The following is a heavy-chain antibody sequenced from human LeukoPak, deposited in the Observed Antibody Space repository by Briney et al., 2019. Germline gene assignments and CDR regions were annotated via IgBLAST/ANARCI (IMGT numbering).Heavy chain of an antibody. Sequence: PGGSLRLSCAASGFTVSSNYMSWVRQPPGKGLEWIGCIHYSGSTNYNPSLKSRLTMSLDTSKNQFSLKLSSVTAADTAVYYCARQGGQLWPRLDQWGQGSLVTVSS. D-gene: IGHD5-18*01. V-gene: IGHV4-59*08. CDR2: IHYSGST. CDR3: ARQGGQLWPRLDQ. J-gene: IGHJ4*02. CDR1: GFTVSSNY.